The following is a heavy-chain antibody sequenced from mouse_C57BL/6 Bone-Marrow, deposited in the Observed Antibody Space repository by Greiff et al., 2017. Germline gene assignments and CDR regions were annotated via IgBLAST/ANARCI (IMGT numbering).Heavy chain of an antibody. V-gene: IGHV5-4*01. CDR1: GFTFSSYA. Sequence: EVHLLESGGGLVKPGGSLKLSCAASGFTFSSYAMSWVRQTPEKRLEWVATISDGGSYTYYPDNVKGRFTISRDNAKNNLYLQMSHLKSEDTAMYYCARVPYYYGFDYWGRGTTLTVSA. D-gene: IGHD1-1*01. CDR3: ARVPYYYGFDY. J-gene: IGHJ2*01. CDR2: ISDGGSYT.